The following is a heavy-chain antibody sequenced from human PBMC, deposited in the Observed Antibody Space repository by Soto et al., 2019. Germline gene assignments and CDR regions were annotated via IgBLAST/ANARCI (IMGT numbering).Heavy chain of an antibody. CDR2: INHSGST. J-gene: IGHJ4*02. D-gene: IGHD3-3*01. V-gene: IGHV4-34*01. CDR1: GGSFSGYY. Sequence: SETLSLTCAVYGGSFSGYYWSWIRQPPGKGLEWIGEINHSGSTNYNPSLKSRVTISVDTSKNQFSLKLSSVTAADTAVYYCARFDFWSGYYRTGFDYWGQGTLVNVSS. CDR3: ARFDFWSGYYRTGFDY.